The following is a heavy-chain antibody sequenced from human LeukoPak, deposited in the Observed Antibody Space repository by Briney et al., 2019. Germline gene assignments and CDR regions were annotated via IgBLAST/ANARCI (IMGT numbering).Heavy chain of an antibody. CDR1: GYTFTGYH. J-gene: IGHJ4*02. CDR3: ARDLVVGATTDY. Sequence: GASVKVSCKASGYTFTGYHMHWVRQAPGQGLEWMGWINPNSGGTNYAQKFQGRVTMTRDTSISTAYMELSRLRSDDTAVYYCARDLVVGATTDYWGQGTLVTVSS. CDR2: INPNSGGT. V-gene: IGHV1-2*02. D-gene: IGHD1-26*01.